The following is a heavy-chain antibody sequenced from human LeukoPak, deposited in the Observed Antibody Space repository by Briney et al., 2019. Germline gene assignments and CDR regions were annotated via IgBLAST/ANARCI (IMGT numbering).Heavy chain of an antibody. CDR1: GFSLSTSGVG. V-gene: IGHV2-5*01. Sequence: SGPTLVKPTPTLTLTCTFSGFSLSTSGVGVGWIRRPPGKALEWLALIYWNDDKRYSPSLKSRLTITKDTSKNQVVLTMTNMDPVDTATYYCAHRHPSPPHYCSSTSCYPKNWFDPWGQGTLVTVSS. D-gene: IGHD2-2*01. CDR3: AHRHPSPPHYCSSTSCYPKNWFDP. CDR2: IYWNDDK. J-gene: IGHJ5*02.